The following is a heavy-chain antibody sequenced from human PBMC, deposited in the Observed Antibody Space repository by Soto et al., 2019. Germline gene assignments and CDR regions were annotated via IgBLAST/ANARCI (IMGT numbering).Heavy chain of an antibody. J-gene: IGHJ4*02. Sequence: GGSLRLSCAASGFTFSSYWMHWVRQAPGKGLVWVSRINSDGSSTSYAESEKGRFTISRDNAKNSLYLQMNSLRAEVTAVYYCAREDIDVIAARPLDYWGQGTLVTVSS. V-gene: IGHV3-74*01. D-gene: IGHD6-6*01. CDR2: INSDGSST. CDR1: GFTFSSYW. CDR3: AREDIDVIAARPLDY.